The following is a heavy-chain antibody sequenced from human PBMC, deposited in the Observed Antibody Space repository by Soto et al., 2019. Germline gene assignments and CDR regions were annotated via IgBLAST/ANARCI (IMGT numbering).Heavy chain of an antibody. CDR2: IKSKTDGGTT. D-gene: IGHD5-18*01. Sequence: EVQLVESGGGLVKPGGSLRLSCAASRFTFSNAWMSWVRQAPGKGLEWVGRIKSKTDGGTTDYAAPVKGRFTISRDESKNTLYRQMNSLKTEDTAVYYCTTRGYSYGRNFDYWGQGTLVTVSS. CDR3: TTRGYSYGRNFDY. CDR1: RFTFSNAW. V-gene: IGHV3-15*01. J-gene: IGHJ4*02.